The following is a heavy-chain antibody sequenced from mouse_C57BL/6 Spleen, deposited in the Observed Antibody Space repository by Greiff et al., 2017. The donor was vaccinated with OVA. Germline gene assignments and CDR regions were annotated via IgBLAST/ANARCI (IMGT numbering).Heavy chain of an antibody. CDR2: INPNYGTT. J-gene: IGHJ4*01. V-gene: IGHV1-39*01. CDR1: GYSFTDYN. CDR3: ARYYSNLVAMDY. Sequence: VHVKQSGPELVKPGASVKISCKASGYSFTDYNMNWVKQSNGKSLEWIGVINPNYGTTSYNQKFKGKATLTVDQSSSTAYMQLNSLTSEDSAVYYCARYYSNLVAMDYWGQGTSVTVSS. D-gene: IGHD2-5*01.